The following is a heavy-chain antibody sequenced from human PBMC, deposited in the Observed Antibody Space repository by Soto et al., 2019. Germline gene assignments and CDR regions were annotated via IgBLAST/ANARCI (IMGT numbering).Heavy chain of an antibody. V-gene: IGHV4-59*01. CDR1: GGSIRDSY. Sequence: QVQLQASGPGLVKPSETLSLICTVSGGSIRDSYWTWIRQPPGKGLEWIGYVSSSGTTKYSPSLKSRVTMSVDTSKNQFSLKVNSVTTADTAVYYGARVGHLNVYYGSDYWGQGILVTVSS. J-gene: IGHJ4*02. CDR3: ARVGHLNVYYGSDY. CDR2: VSSSGTT. D-gene: IGHD1-26*01.